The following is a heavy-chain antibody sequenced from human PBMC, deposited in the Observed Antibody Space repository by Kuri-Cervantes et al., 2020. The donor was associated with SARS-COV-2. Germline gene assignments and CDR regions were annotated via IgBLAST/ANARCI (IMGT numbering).Heavy chain of an antibody. CDR2: ISGSGGST. Sequence: GGSLRLSCAASGFTFSSYAMSWVRQAPGKGLEWVSAISGSGGSTYYADSVKGRFTISRDNSKNTLYLQMNSLRPEDTAVYYCAKDQFGIVVVVATIDYWGQGTLVTVSS. CDR1: GFTFSSYA. V-gene: IGHV3-23*01. D-gene: IGHD2-15*01. J-gene: IGHJ4*02. CDR3: AKDQFGIVVVVATIDY.